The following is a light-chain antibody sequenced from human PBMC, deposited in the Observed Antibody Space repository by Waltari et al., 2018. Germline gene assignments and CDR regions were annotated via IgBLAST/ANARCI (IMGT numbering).Light chain of an antibody. CDR3: QQYYSYPRT. Sequence: AIRITQSPSSLSASTGDRVTITCRASQGISSYLACYQQKPGKAPKLLIYAASTLQSGVPSRFSGGGSGTDFTLTISCLQSEDFATYYCQQYYSYPRTFGQGTKVEIK. CDR1: QGISSY. V-gene: IGKV1-8*01. CDR2: AAS. J-gene: IGKJ1*01.